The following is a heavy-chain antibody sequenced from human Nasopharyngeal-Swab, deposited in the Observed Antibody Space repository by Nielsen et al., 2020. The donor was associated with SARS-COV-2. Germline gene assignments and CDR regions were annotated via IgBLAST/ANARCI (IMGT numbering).Heavy chain of an antibody. D-gene: IGHD4-17*01. CDR1: GFTFSSYW. CDR3: ARRQYGDYYYYYGMDV. V-gene: IGHV3-7*03. J-gene: IGHJ6*02. CDR2: IKQDGSEK. Sequence: LSLTCAASGFTFSSYWMSWVRQAPGKGLEWVANIKQDGSEKYCVDSVKGRFTISRDNAKNSLYLQMNSLRAEDTAVYYCARRQYGDYYYYYGMDVWGQGTTVTVSS.